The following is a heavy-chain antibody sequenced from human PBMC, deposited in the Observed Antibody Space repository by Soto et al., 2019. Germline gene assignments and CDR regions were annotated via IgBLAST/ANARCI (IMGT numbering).Heavy chain of an antibody. D-gene: IGHD5-18*01. CDR2: IYYSGST. V-gene: IGHV4-39*01. Sequence: SETLSLTCTVSGGSISSSSYYWGWIRQPPGKGLEWIGSIYYSGSTYYNPSLKSRVTISVDTSKNQFSLKLSSVTAADTAVYYCARQFYSYGLQEYNWFDPWGQGTLVTVSS. CDR3: ARQFYSYGLQEYNWFDP. J-gene: IGHJ5*02. CDR1: GGSISSSSYY.